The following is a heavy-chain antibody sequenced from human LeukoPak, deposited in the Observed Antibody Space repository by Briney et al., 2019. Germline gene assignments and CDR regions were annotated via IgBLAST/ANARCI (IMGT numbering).Heavy chain of an antibody. D-gene: IGHD3-10*01. CDR3: ARGPASGY. CDR2: IYYSGST. V-gene: IGHV4-31*11. J-gene: IGHJ4*02. Sequence: SETLSLTCAVSGGSISSSNWWSWIRQPSGKGLEWIGYIYYSGSTYYNPSLKSRVTISVDTSKNQFSLKLSSVTAADTAVYYCARGPASGYWGQGTLVTVSS. CDR1: GGSISSSNW.